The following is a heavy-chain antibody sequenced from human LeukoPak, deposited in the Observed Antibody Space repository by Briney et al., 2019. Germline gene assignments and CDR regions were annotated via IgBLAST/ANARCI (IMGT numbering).Heavy chain of an antibody. CDR2: IYYSVRT. Sequence: SQTLSLTCTVSGASISTSNYYWSWVRQPPVKGLEWFGYIYYSVRTYYNPSLKSRVTMSVHTSKNQFSLRLSSVTAADTAVYYCARSSLYSSNWYFDYWGQGTLVTVSS. D-gene: IGHD6-13*01. J-gene: IGHJ4*02. CDR1: GASISTSNYY. V-gene: IGHV4-30-4*08. CDR3: ARSSLYSSNWYFDY.